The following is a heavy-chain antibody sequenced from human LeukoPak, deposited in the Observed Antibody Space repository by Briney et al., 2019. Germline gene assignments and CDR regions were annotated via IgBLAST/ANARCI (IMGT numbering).Heavy chain of an antibody. CDR2: ISWNSGSI. Sequence: GGSLRLSCAASGFTFDDYAMHWVRQAPGKGLEWVSGISWNSGSIGYADSVKGRFTISRDNSKNTLYLQMNSLRAEDTAVYYCAKDQYCSGGSCYSHWFDPWGQGTLVTVSS. CDR3: AKDQYCSGGSCYSHWFDP. CDR1: GFTFDDYA. V-gene: IGHV3-9*01. D-gene: IGHD2-15*01. J-gene: IGHJ5*02.